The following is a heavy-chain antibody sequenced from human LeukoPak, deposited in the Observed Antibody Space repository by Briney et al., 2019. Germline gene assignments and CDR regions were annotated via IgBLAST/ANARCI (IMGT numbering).Heavy chain of an antibody. CDR3: ATVTSGH. CDR2: INPEGTST. CDR1: EIIINSNY. J-gene: IGHJ4*02. D-gene: IGHD4-17*01. V-gene: IGHV3-74*01. Sequence: GGSLRLSCAASEIIINSNYMQWVRQAPGKGLVWVSRINPEGTSTTYADSVKGRFTISRDNAKNTVYLQMNSLRAEDTAVYYCATVTSGHWGQGILVTVSS.